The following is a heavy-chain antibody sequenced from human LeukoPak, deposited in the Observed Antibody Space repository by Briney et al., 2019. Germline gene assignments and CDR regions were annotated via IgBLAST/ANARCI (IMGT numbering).Heavy chain of an antibody. CDR2: IYYSGST. CDR1: GGSISSYY. J-gene: IGHJ4*02. Sequence: PSETLSLTCTVSGGSISSYYWSWIRQPPGKGLEWSGYIYYSGSTNYNPSLKSRVTISVDTSKNQFSLKLSSVTAADTAVYYCARLGRDYDILTGYYHPPLWGQGTLVTVSS. CDR3: ARLGRDYDILTGYYHPPL. V-gene: IGHV4-59*08. D-gene: IGHD3-9*01.